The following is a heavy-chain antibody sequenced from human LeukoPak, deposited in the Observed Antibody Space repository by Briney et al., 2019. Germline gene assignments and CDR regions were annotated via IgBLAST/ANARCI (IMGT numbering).Heavy chain of an antibody. CDR3: ARDGAGWFGELLPGAY. D-gene: IGHD3-10*01. CDR2: ISAYNGNT. Sequence: ASVKVSCKASGYTFTSYGFSWVRQAPGQGLEWMGWISAYNGNTNYAQKLQGRVTMTTDTSTSTAYMELRSLRSDDTAVYYCARDGAGWFGELLPGAYWGQGTLVTVSS. V-gene: IGHV1-18*01. CDR1: GYTFTSYG. J-gene: IGHJ4*02.